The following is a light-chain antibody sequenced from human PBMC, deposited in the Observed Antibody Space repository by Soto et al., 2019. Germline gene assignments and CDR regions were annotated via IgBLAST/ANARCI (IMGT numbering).Light chain of an antibody. Sequence: QSALTQPASVSGSPGRSITISCTGTSSDVGGYNYVSWYQQHPGKAPKLIIYEGSNRPSGVSNRISGSKSGDTASLTISGPHAEDEADYYCSSYTSSSTLYVCGTGTKLTVL. V-gene: IGLV2-14*01. CDR2: EGS. CDR1: SSDVGGYNY. J-gene: IGLJ1*01. CDR3: SSYTSSSTLYV.